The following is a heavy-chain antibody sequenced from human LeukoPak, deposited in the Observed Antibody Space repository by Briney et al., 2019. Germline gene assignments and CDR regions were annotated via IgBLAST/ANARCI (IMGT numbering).Heavy chain of an antibody. Sequence: QSGGSLRLSCAASGFAFSTYAMNWVRQAPGKGLEWVSAISGSATGTYYADSVKGRFTISRDNSKNTLYLQMNSLRAEDTAVYYCARERQQRGPSDYWGQGTLVTVSS. CDR3: ARERQQRGPSDY. CDR1: GFAFSTYA. J-gene: IGHJ4*02. V-gene: IGHV3-23*01. D-gene: IGHD6-13*01. CDR2: ISGSATGT.